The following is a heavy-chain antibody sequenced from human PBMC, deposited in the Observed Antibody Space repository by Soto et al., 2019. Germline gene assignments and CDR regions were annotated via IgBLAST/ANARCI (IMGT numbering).Heavy chain of an antibody. CDR2: ISAYNGNT. CDR1: GYTFTSYG. V-gene: IGHV1-18*01. CDR3: ARDRGYYDSSGSELWY. Sequence: ASVKVSCKASGYTFTSYGISWVRQAPGQGLEWMGWISAYNGNTNYAQKLQGRVTMTTDTSTSTAYMELRSLRSDDTALYYCARDRGYYDSSGSELWYWGQGTLVTVSS. J-gene: IGHJ4*02. D-gene: IGHD3-22*01.